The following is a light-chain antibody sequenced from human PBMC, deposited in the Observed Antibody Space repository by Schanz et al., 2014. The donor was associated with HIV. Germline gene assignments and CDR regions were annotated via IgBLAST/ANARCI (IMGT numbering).Light chain of an antibody. CDR3: SSYAGSNNLV. J-gene: IGLJ3*02. CDR1: YTDIGAYNY. CDR2: GVN. Sequence: QSALTQPASVSGSPGQSVTISCTGTYTDIGAYNYVSWYQQHPGRAPRLLIYGVNGRPSGISDRFSGSKSGTAASLTISGLQAEDEADYYCSSYAGSNNLVFGGGTKLTVL. V-gene: IGLV2-14*03.